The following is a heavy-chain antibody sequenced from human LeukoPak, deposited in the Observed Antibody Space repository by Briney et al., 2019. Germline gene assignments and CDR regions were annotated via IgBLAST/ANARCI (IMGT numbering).Heavy chain of an antibody. CDR1: GGYIITSGHF. CDR2: IYYTGVT. J-gene: IGHJ5*02. CDR3: ARERSSSGGHSWFDP. D-gene: IGHD4-23*01. V-gene: IGHV4-39*07. Sequence: SETLSLTCTVSGGYIITSGHFWGWIRQPPGKGREWIVSIYYTGVTSTNPFFRSRMSISVDTSKNHFSLNLTSVTAADAAVYYCARERSSSGGHSWFDPWGQGALVTVSS.